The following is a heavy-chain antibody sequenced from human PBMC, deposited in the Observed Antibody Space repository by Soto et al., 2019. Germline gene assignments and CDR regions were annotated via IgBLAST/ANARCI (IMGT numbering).Heavy chain of an antibody. D-gene: IGHD3-10*01. CDR2: TYYRAKWHY. CDR1: GDSVSNNSVA. J-gene: IGHJ4*02. V-gene: IGHV6-1*01. Sequence: QAQLQQSGPGLVKPSQNLSRSCAISGDSVSNNSVAWNWVRQSPSRGLDWLGRTYYRAKWHYDYEPSVRSRITINPYTSKDHISLQLNSVSPEDAAVYYCARTLRGRGVKYFDDWGQGTLVTVSS. CDR3: ARTLRGRGVKYFDD.